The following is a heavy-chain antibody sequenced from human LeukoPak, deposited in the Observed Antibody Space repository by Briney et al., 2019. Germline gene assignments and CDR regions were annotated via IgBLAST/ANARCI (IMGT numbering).Heavy chain of an antibody. CDR2: ISNSGGNT. D-gene: IGHD3-9*01. CDR1: GFTFRNYS. Sequence: QPGGSLRLSCAASGFTFRNYSMSWVRQAPGKGLEWVSAISNSGGNTYYADSVKGRFTISRDNSKNTLYLQMNSLRAEDTAVYYCAGWDITIWNYMDVWGKGTTVTISS. J-gene: IGHJ6*03. V-gene: IGHV3-23*01. CDR3: AGWDITIWNYMDV.